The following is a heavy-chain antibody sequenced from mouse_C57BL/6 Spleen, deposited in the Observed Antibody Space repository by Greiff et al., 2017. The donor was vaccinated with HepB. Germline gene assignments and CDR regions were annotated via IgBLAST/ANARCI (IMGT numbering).Heavy chain of an antibody. D-gene: IGHD2-3*01. Sequence: QVQLQQPGAELVRPGSSVKLSCKASGYTFTSYWMDWVKQRPGQGLEWIGKISPSDSETHYNQKFKDKATLTVDKSSSTAYMQLSSLTSEYSAVYYCARSYDGYYNYWGQGTTLTVSS. CDR3: ARSYDGYYNY. CDR2: ISPSDSET. J-gene: IGHJ2*01. CDR1: GYTFTSYW. V-gene: IGHV1-61*01.